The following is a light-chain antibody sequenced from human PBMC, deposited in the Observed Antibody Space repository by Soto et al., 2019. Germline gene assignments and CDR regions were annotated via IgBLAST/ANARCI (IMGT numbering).Light chain of an antibody. CDR2: TAS. Sequence: DIQVTQSPSSLSASVGVRVTITCRASQNIRTYLNWYQQRPGKPPKLLIHTASTLQSGVPSRFSGSGSGTDFTLTISSLQSEDFATYFCQQTYSTLNSFGQGTKLEI. J-gene: IGKJ2*03. CDR1: QNIRTY. V-gene: IGKV1-39*01. CDR3: QQTYSTLNS.